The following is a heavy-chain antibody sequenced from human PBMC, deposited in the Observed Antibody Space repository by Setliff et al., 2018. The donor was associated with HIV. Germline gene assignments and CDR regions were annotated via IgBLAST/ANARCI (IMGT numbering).Heavy chain of an antibody. D-gene: IGHD6-19*01. Sequence: SETLSLTCAVSGYSTSSGYYWGWIRQPPGKGLEWIGTIYHSGSTDYNPSLKSRLTISVDTSKNQFSLKLNSVTAADTAVYYCARVRGSSGWYVLDYWGQGTLVTVSS. CDR3: ARVRGSSGWYVLDY. J-gene: IGHJ4*02. CDR2: IYHSGST. V-gene: IGHV4-38-2*01. CDR1: GYSTSSGYY.